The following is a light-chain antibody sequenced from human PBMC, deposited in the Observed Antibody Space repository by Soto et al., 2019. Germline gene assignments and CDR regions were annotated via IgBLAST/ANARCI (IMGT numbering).Light chain of an antibody. Sequence: EIVLTQSPATLSLSPGERAILSCRASQSVCTYLAWYQQKPGQAPRLLIYDASNRATGIPARFGGSGSGTDFTLTINSLEPEDFAVYYCQQYGTPRSVTFGQGTRWRL. J-gene: IGKJ5*01. V-gene: IGKV3-11*01. CDR1: QSVCTY. CDR3: QQYGTPRSVT. CDR2: DAS.